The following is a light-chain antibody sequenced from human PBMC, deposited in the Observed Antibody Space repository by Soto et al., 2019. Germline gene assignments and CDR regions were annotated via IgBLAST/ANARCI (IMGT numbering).Light chain of an antibody. J-gene: IGKJ1*01. CDR2: GAS. V-gene: IGKV1-6*01. CDR1: QGISNE. Sequence: IPMTQSPSSLSASVGDRVTITCRASQGISNELGWYQQRPGKAPKVLIYGASNLQSGVPSRFSGSASGTDFTLTISSLQPEDFATYYCLQDYTYPWTFGQGTKMEMK. CDR3: LQDYTYPWT.